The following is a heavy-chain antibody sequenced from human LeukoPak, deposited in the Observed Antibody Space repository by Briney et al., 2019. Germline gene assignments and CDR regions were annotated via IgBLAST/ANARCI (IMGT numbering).Heavy chain of an antibody. CDR2: IYYSGST. CDR3: AVDQPQYYYDSSGYLLDDY. CDR1: GGSINSYY. V-gene: IGHV4-59*08. D-gene: IGHD3-22*01. J-gene: IGHJ4*02. Sequence: PSETLSLTCTVSGGSINSYYWSWIRQPPGKGLEWIAYIYYSGSTSYNPSLKSRVTISVDTSKNQFSLKLSSVTAADTAVYYCAVDQPQYYYDSSGYLLDDYWGQGTLVTVSS.